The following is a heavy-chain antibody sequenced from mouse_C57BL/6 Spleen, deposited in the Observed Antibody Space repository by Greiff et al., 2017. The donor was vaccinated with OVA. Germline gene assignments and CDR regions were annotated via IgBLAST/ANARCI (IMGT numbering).Heavy chain of an antibody. V-gene: IGHV1-54*01. Sequence: QVQLQQSGAELVRPGTSVKVSCKASGYAFTNYLIEWVKQRPGQGLEWIGVINPGSGGTNYNEKFKGKATLTADKSSSTAYMQLSSLTSEDSAVYSCATGPYYGSSPAWFAYWGQGTLVTVSA. CDR2: INPGSGGT. D-gene: IGHD1-1*01. CDR3: ATGPYYGSSPAWFAY. CDR1: GYAFTNYL. J-gene: IGHJ3*01.